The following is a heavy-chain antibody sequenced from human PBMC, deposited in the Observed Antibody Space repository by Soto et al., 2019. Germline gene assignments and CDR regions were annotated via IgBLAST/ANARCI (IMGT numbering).Heavy chain of an antibody. CDR3: AKTPWFDP. J-gene: IGHJ5*02. Sequence: GGSLRLSCAASGFTFSNYAMSWVRQAPGKGLEWVSAIGGSGGRTNYADSVKGRFTISRDNSKNTLYLQMNSLRAEDTAVYFCAKTPWFDPWGQGTLVTVSS. CDR1: GFTFSNYA. CDR2: IGGSGGRT. V-gene: IGHV3-23*01.